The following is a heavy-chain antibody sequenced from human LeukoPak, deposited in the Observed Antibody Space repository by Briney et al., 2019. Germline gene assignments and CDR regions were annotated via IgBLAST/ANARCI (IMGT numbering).Heavy chain of an antibody. CDR2: ISGSSSYI. V-gene: IGHV3-21*01. D-gene: IGHD3-3*01. CDR3: AKNGQSGFSFDP. CDR1: GFTFTTYS. Sequence: GGSLRLSCAASGFTFTTYSMDWVRQAPGMGLEWVSSISGSSSYIYYADSVKGRFTISRDNAKNSLFLQMNSLRAEDTAVYYCAKNGQSGFSFDPWGQGTLVTVSS. J-gene: IGHJ5*02.